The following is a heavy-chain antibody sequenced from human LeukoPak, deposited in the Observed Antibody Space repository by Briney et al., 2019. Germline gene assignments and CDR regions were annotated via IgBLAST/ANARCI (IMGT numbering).Heavy chain of an antibody. V-gene: IGHV4-34*01. CDR1: GGSFSAYY. CDR3: ARIPGGSYGPDFDY. CDR2: INHSGGT. J-gene: IGHJ4*02. D-gene: IGHD1-26*01. Sequence: PSETLSLTCAVYGGSFSAYYWAWIRQPPGKGLEWIGEINHSGGTNYNPSLKSRVTISVGTSKNQFSLKLTSVTAADTAVYYCARIPGGSYGPDFDYWGQGTLVTVSS.